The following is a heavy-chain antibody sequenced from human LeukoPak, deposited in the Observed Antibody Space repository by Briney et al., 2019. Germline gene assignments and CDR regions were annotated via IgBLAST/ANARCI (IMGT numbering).Heavy chain of an antibody. Sequence: GGSLRLSCAASGFTFSSYAMSWVRQAPGKGLEWVSRISGSGSTTYYTDSVKGRFTVSRDNFKNTLYLQMDSLRVEDTAIYYCAKELAYSYAKFDYWGQGTLVTVSS. V-gene: IGHV3-23*01. CDR1: GFTFSSYA. CDR3: AKELAYSYAKFDY. D-gene: IGHD5-18*01. J-gene: IGHJ4*02. CDR2: ISGSGSTT.